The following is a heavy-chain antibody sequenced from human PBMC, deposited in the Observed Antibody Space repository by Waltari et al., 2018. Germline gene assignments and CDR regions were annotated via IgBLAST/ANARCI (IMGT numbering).Heavy chain of an antibody. J-gene: IGHJ6*03. CDR2: IRYDGSNK. CDR3: AKDAPLAAAGTLYYYYYYYMDV. D-gene: IGHD6-13*01. V-gene: IGHV3-30*02. Sequence: QVQLVESGGGVVQPGGSLRLSCAASGFTFSSYGMHWVRQAPGKGLGWVAFIRYDGSNKYYADSVKGRFTISRDNSKNTLYLQMNSLRAEDTAVYYCAKDAPLAAAGTLYYYYYYYMDVWGKGTTVTVSS. CDR1: GFTFSSYG.